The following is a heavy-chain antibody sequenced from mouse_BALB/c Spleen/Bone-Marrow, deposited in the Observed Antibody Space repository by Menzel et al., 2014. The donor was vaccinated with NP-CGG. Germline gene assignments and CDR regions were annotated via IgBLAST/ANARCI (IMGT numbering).Heavy chain of an antibody. CDR3: ARRSKRYGSNYNYAVDY. J-gene: IGHJ4*01. V-gene: IGHV14-3*02. CDR1: GFNIKDTY. D-gene: IGHD1-1*01. Sequence: EVQLQESGAELVKPGASVKLSCTASGFNIKDTYVHWVKQRPEQGLEWIGRIDPANGNTKYDPKFQGKATITADTSSNTAYVQLSSLTSEDTAVYYCARRSKRYGSNYNYAVDYWGQGTSVTVSS. CDR2: IDPANGNT.